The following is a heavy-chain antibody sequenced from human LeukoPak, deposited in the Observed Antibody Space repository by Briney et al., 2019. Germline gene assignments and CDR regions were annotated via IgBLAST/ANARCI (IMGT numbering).Heavy chain of an antibody. J-gene: IGHJ6*03. V-gene: IGHV4-30-4*07. CDR2: IYYSGST. CDR3: ARETKYDSSGRPYYYYYYMDV. Sequence: PSETLSLTCAVSGGSISSDGYSWSWIRQPPGKGLEWIGYIYYSGSTYYNPSLKSRVTISVDTSKNQFSLKLSSVTAADTAAYYCARETKYDSSGRPYYYYYYMDVWGKGTTVTVSS. CDR1: GGSISSDGYS. D-gene: IGHD6-19*01.